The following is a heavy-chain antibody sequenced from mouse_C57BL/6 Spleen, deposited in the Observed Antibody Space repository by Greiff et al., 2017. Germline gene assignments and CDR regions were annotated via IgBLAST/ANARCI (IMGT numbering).Heavy chain of an antibody. V-gene: IGHV1-7*01. CDR1: GYTFTSYW. J-gene: IGHJ3*01. CDR2: INPSSGYT. Sequence: QVQLQQSGAELAKPGASVKLSCKASGYTFTSYWMHWVKQRPGQGLEWIGYINPSSGYTTYNQKFKDKATLTAPKSSRTAYMELSSLTYEKSAVYYCARSDYDSWAYGGQGTLVTVSA. D-gene: IGHD2-4*01. CDR3: ARSDYDSWAY.